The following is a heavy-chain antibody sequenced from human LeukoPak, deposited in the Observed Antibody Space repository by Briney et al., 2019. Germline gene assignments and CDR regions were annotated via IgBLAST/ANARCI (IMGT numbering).Heavy chain of an antibody. CDR1: GGTFSGYA. D-gene: IGHD2-15*01. Sequence: SVKVSCKASGGTFSGYAISWVRQAPGQGLEWMGGIIPTFGTANYAQKFQGRVTITADESTSTAYMELSSLRSEDTAVYYCASPRGIYYYYYYYMDVWGKGTTVTVSS. J-gene: IGHJ6*03. CDR2: IIPTFGTA. CDR3: ASPRGIYYYYYYYMDV. V-gene: IGHV1-69*01.